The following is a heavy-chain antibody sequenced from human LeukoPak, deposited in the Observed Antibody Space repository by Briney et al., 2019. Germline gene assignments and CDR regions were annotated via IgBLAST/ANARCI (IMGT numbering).Heavy chain of an antibody. D-gene: IGHD3-10*01. CDR1: GYTFTSYG. V-gene: IGHV1-18*01. CDR3: ARDALWFGEPLYYGMDV. CDR2: ISAYNGNT. J-gene: IGHJ6*02. Sequence: ASVKVSCKASGYTFTSYGISWVRQAPGQGLEWMGWISAYNGNTSYAQKLQGRVTMTTDTSTSTAYMELRSLRSDDTAVYYCARDALWFGEPLYYGMDVWGQGTTVTVSS.